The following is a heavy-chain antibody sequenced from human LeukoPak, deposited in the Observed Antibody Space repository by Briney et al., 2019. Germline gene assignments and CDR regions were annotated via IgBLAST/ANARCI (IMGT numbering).Heavy chain of an antibody. Sequence: SETLSLTCTVSGGSISSGGYYWSWIRQPPGKGLEWIGYIYHSGSTYYNPSLKSRVTISVDRSKNQFSLKLSSVTAADTAVYYCASVNLKELGVDIWGQGTMVTVSS. CDR3: ASVNLKELGVDI. J-gene: IGHJ3*02. D-gene: IGHD1-7*01. CDR1: GGSISSGGYY. V-gene: IGHV4-30-2*01. CDR2: IYHSGST.